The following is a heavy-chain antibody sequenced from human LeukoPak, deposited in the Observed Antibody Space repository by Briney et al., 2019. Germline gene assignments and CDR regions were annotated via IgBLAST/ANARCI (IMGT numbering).Heavy chain of an antibody. V-gene: IGHV4-59*01. CDR2: IYYSGST. CDR1: GGSISSYY. J-gene: IGHJ3*02. Sequence: SETLSLTCTVSGGSISSYYWSWIRQPPGKGLEWIGYIYYSGSTNYNPSPKSRVTISVDTSKNQFSLKLSSVTAADTAVYYCARDLGSGWYDDAFDIWGQGTMVTVSS. CDR3: ARDLGSGWYDDAFDI. D-gene: IGHD6-19*01.